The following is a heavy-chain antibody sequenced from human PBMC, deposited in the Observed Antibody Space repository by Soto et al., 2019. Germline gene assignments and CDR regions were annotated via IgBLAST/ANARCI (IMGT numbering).Heavy chain of an antibody. D-gene: IGHD2-15*01. V-gene: IGHV4-59*08. CDR2: IYYSGST. J-gene: IGHJ4*02. CDR3: AREMGYCSGGSCHPTFFDY. Sequence: SETLSLTCTVSGGSISSYYWSWIRQPPGKGLERNGYIYYSGSTNYNPSLKSRVTISVDTSKNQFSLKLSSVTAADTAVYYCAREMGYCSGGSCHPTFFDYWGQGTLVTVSS. CDR1: GGSISSYY.